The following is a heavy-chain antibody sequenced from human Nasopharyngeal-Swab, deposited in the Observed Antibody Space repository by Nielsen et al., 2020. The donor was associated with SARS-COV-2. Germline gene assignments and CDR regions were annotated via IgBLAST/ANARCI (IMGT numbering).Heavy chain of an antibody. Sequence: ASVKVSCKASGYTFTSYYMHWVRQAPGQGLEWMGIINPSGGSTSYAQKFQGRVTMTRDTSTSTVYMELSSLRSEDTAVYYCASSLGEFQAADYWGQVTLVTVSS. CDR3: ASSLGEFQAADY. D-gene: IGHD3-16*01. V-gene: IGHV1-46*01. CDR2: INPSGGST. CDR1: GYTFTSYY. J-gene: IGHJ4*02.